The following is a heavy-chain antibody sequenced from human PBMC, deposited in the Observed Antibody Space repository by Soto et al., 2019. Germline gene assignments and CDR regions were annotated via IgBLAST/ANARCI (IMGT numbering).Heavy chain of an antibody. V-gene: IGHV4-39*01. CDR1: GGSISSSSYY. Sequence: SETLSLTCTVSGGSISSSSYYWGWIRQPPGKGLEWIGSIYYSGSTYYNPSLKSRVTISVDTSKNQFSLKLSSVTAADTAVYYCARHRGTLSLTDYRGQGTLVTVSS. CDR3: ARHRGTLSLTDY. CDR2: IYYSGST. D-gene: IGHD2-8*01. J-gene: IGHJ4*02.